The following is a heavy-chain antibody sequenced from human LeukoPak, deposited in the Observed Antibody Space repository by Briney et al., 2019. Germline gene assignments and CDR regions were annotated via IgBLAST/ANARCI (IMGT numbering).Heavy chain of an antibody. J-gene: IGHJ6*04. CDR1: GGSFSGYY. CDR3: ARHWSNGPHNV. Sequence: SETLSLTCAVYGGSFSGYYWSWIRQPPGKGLEWIGEIDHSGSTNYNPSLKSRVTVSVDTSKNQLSLKLSSVTAADTAVYYCARHWSNGPHNVWGKGTTVTISS. V-gene: IGHV4-34*01. D-gene: IGHD3-3*01. CDR2: IDHSGST.